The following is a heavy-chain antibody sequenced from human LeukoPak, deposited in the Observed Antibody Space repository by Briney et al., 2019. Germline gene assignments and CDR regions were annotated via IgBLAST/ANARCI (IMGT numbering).Heavy chain of an antibody. V-gene: IGHV3-66*01. Sequence: PGGSLRLSCAPSGFSIIRTYLSWVRQAPGEGVEWVSAIYSGGSTYYADSVKGRFTISRDISKSTVYLQMNSLRAEDTAVYYCARVGLVIGDYWGQGTLVTVSS. D-gene: IGHD3/OR15-3a*01. CDR3: ARVGLVIGDY. CDR1: GFSIIRTY. J-gene: IGHJ4*02. CDR2: IYSGGST.